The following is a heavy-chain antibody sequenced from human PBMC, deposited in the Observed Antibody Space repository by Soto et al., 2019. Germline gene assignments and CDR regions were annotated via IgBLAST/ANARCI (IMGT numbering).Heavy chain of an antibody. CDR1: GYTLTELS. CDR3: ATFAGLRYFEWLTNFDY. CDR2: FDPEDGET. D-gene: IGHD3-9*01. V-gene: IGHV1-24*01. Sequence: GASVKVSCKVSGYTLTELSMHWVRQAPGKGLEWMGGFDPEDGETIYAQKFQGRGTMTEHTSTDTAYMELSSLRSEDTAVYYCATFAGLRYFEWLTNFDYWGQETLVTVNS. J-gene: IGHJ4*02.